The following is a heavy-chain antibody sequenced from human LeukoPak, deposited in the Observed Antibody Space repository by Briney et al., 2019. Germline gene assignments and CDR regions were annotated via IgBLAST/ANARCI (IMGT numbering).Heavy chain of an antibody. CDR1: GDSISSHY. D-gene: IGHD3-10*01. CDR3: ARVFDSGSQAYFYYMDV. J-gene: IGHJ6*03. Sequence: SETLSLTCTVSGDSISSHYWSWVRQPPGKGPEWIAYKYHSGSSNSNPSLRSRVTMSVDTSKNQFSLRLTSVSAADTAVYYCARVFDSGSQAYFYYMDVWGKGTTVTISS. CDR2: KYHSGSS. V-gene: IGHV4-59*11.